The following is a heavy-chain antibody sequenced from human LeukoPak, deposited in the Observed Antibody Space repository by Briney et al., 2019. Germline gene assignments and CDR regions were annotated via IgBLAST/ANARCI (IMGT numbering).Heavy chain of an antibody. CDR1: GFTFSSYS. CDR3: AREYCSSTSCYTLDY. D-gene: IGHD2-2*02. Sequence: PGGSLRLSWAASGFTFSSYSMNWVRQAPGKGLEWVSSISSSSSYIYYADSVKGRFTISRDNAKNSLYLQMNSLRAEDTAVYYCAREYCSSTSCYTLDYWGQGTLVTVSS. CDR2: ISSSSSYI. J-gene: IGHJ4*02. V-gene: IGHV3-21*01.